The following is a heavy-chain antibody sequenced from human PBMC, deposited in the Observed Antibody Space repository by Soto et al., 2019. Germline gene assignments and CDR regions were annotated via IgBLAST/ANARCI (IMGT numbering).Heavy chain of an antibody. V-gene: IGHV3-48*04. D-gene: IGHD3-10*01. CDR3: ARTYGTGSLNWFAP. CDR1: GFIFSSYD. CDR2: ISSGSGNI. Sequence: EVQLVESGGGLVQPGGSLRLSCAASGFIFSSYDMNWVRQAPGKGLEWVSYISSGSGNILYADSVKGRFTISRDNAXNSLYLQMTSLRAEDTAVYYCARTYGTGSLNWFAPWGQGTLVTVSS. J-gene: IGHJ5*02.